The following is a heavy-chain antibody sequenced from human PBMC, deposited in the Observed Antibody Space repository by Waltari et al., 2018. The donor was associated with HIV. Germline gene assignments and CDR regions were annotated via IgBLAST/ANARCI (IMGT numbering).Heavy chain of an antibody. J-gene: IGHJ4*02. CDR2: IYHRGST. CDR1: GGSIGTDNW. V-gene: IGHV4-4*02. Sequence: QVQLQESGPGLVKPSGTLSLTCAVSGGSIGTDNWWTWVRQPPGKGLEWIGEIYHRGSTNYNPSLKSRVTISVDKSKNQFSLKLSSVTAADTAVYYCARAYYYGWGSINYWGQGTLVTVSS. D-gene: IGHD3-10*01. CDR3: ARAYYYGWGSINY.